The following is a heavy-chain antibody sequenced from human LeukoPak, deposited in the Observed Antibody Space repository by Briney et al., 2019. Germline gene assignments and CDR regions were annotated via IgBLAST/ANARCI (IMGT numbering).Heavy chain of an antibody. D-gene: IGHD3-16*02. V-gene: IGHV4-30-4*01. CDR1: GGSISSGHYY. CDR3: AGGNYDSVWGSYRPFYFDY. J-gene: IGHJ4*02. Sequence: SQTLSLTCTVSGGSISSGHYYWSWIRQPPGKGLEWIGYIYYSGSTYYNPSLKSRVTISVDTSQSQFSLKLSSVTAADTAVYYCAGGNYDSVWGSYRPFYFDYWGQGTLVTVSS. CDR2: IYYSGST.